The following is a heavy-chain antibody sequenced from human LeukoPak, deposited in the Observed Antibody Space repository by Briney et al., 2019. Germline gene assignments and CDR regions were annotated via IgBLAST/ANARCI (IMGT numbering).Heavy chain of an antibody. CDR1: GYSFTSYW. D-gene: IGHD3-3*01. Sequence: GESLQISCKGSGYSFTSYWISWVRQMLGKGLEWMGRIDPSDSYTNYSPSFQGHVTISADKSISTAYLQWSSLKASDTAMYYCARRYYDFWSGYYLDYWGQGTLVTVSS. J-gene: IGHJ4*02. V-gene: IGHV5-10-1*01. CDR2: IDPSDSYT. CDR3: ARRYYDFWSGYYLDY.